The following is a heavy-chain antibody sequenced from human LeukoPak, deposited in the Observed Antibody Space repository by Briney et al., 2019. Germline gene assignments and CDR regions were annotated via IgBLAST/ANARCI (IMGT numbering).Heavy chain of an antibody. J-gene: IGHJ4*02. CDR1: GFTFSKYW. V-gene: IGHV3-74*01. CDR3: ATKQWLAPPPDS. CDR2: INTDGTVT. D-gene: IGHD6-19*01. Sequence: GGSLRLSCAASGFTFSKYWMLGVRHAPGKGLESVSRINTDGTVTTYADSVKGRFTVSRDNADNTMFLQMSSVRDEDTAVYYCATKQWLAPPPDSWGQGTPVTVSS.